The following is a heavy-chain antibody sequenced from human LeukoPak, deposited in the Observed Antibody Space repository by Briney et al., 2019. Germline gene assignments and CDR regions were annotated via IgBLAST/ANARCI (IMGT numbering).Heavy chain of an antibody. CDR1: GFTFNSYA. Sequence: GGSLRLSCAASGFTFNSYAMSWVRQAPGKGLEWVSGISSGGSTYYADSVQGRFTISRDNSKNMLYLQMNTLRAEDTAVYYCAKEGGHSYGYFDYWGQGTLVAVSS. J-gene: IGHJ4*02. CDR2: ISSGGST. V-gene: IGHV3-23*01. D-gene: IGHD2-15*01. CDR3: AKEGGHSYGYFDY.